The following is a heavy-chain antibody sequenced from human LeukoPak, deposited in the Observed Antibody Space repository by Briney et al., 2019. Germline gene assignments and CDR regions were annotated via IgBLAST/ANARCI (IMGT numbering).Heavy chain of an antibody. CDR2: ISSSGSTI. CDR1: GFTFSDYY. J-gene: IGHJ4*02. D-gene: IGHD3-22*01. Sequence: PGGSLRLSCAASGFTFSDYYMSWIRQAPGKGLEWVSYISSSGSTIYYADSVRGRFTISRDNAKNSLYLQMNSLRAGDTAVYYCASDAYDSSGYYHYWGQGTLVTVSS. V-gene: IGHV3-11*01. CDR3: ASDAYDSSGYYHY.